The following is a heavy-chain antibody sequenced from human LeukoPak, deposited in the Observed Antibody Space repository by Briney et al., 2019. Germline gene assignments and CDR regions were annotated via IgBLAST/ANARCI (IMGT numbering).Heavy chain of an antibody. V-gene: IGHV4-34*01. J-gene: IGHJ3*02. CDR1: GGSFSGYY. CDR3: ARVVVVVPAAMGEDAFDI. Sequence: SETLSLTCAVYGGSFSGYYWSWIRQPPGKGLEWIGEINHSGSTNYNPSLKSRVTISVDTSKNQFSLKLSSVTAADTAVYYCARVVVVVPAAMGEDAFDIWGQGTMVTVSS. CDR2: INHSGST. D-gene: IGHD2-2*01.